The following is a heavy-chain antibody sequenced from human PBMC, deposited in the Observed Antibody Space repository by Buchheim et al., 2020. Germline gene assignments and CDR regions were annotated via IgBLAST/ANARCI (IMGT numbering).Heavy chain of an antibody. J-gene: IGHJ4*02. CDR2: ISYDGSNK. V-gene: IGHV3-30-3*01. D-gene: IGHD3-22*01. CDR1: GFTFSSYA. CDR3: ARDGTITYYYGSSGYPDY. Sequence: QVQLVESGGGVVQPGRSLRLSCAASGFTFSSYAMHWVRQAPGKGLEWVAVISYDGSNKYYADSVKGRFTISRDNSKNTLYLQMNSLRAEDTAVYYCARDGTITYYYGSSGYPDYWGQGTL.